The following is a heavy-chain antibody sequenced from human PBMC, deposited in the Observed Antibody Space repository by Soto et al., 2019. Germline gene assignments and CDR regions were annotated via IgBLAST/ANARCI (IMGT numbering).Heavy chain of an antibody. Sequence: SVKVSCKTSGGTFSRHAINWVRQAPGQGLEWMGGIIPMFGTTDYAQKFKGRVTISADESTSTAYMELSSLRSEDAAVYYCARAAIPGSRRYFWFDPLGQGTMVTV. J-gene: IGHJ5*02. CDR2: IIPMFGTT. V-gene: IGHV1-69*13. CDR1: GGTFSRHA. D-gene: IGHD2-21*02. CDR3: ARAAIPGSRRYFWFDP.